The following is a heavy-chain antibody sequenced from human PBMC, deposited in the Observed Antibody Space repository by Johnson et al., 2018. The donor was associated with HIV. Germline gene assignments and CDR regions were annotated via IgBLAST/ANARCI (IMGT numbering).Heavy chain of an antibody. CDR2: IYSGGST. CDR1: GFTVSSNY. J-gene: IGHJ3*02. D-gene: IGHD3-10*01. V-gene: IGHV3-66*01. CDR3: AKESAELLWFGESPGYGAFDI. Sequence: VQLVESGGGLVQPGGSLRLSCAASGFTVSSNYMSWVRQAPGKGLEWVSVIYSGGSTYYDDSVKGRFTISRDNSKNTLYLQMNSLRAEDTAVYYCAKESAELLWFGESPGYGAFDIWGQGTMVTVSS.